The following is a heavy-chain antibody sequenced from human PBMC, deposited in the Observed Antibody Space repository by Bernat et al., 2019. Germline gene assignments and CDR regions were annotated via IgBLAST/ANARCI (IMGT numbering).Heavy chain of an antibody. D-gene: IGHD6-19*01. CDR1: GFSLSTARMG. Sequence: QVTLKESGPVLVKPTETLTLTCTVSGFSLSTARMGVSWIRQPPGKALEWLAHIFSNDEKSYSTSLKSRLTISKDTSKSQVVLTMTNMDPVDTATYYCVRGYSSGWYLYYYMDVWGKGTTVTVSS. V-gene: IGHV2-26*01. CDR3: VRGYSSGWYLYYYMDV. J-gene: IGHJ6*03. CDR2: IFSNDEK.